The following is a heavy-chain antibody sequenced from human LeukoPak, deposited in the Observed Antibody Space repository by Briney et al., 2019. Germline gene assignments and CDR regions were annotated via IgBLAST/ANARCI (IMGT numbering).Heavy chain of an antibody. J-gene: IGHJ4*02. CDR2: IYYSGST. D-gene: IGHD3-22*01. Sequence: SETLSLTCTVSGGSISSYYWSWIWQPPGKGLEWIGYIYYSGSTNYNPSLKSRVTISVDTSKNQFSLKLSSVTAADTAVYYCARVHYDSSGYRKFDYWGQGTLVTVSS. CDR1: GGSISSYY. CDR3: ARVHYDSSGYRKFDY. V-gene: IGHV4-59*01.